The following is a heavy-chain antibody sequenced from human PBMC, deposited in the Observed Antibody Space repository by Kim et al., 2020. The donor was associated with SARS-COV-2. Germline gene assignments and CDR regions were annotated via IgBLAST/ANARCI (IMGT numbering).Heavy chain of an antibody. CDR3: AKHTEYRRGYLLDF. V-gene: IGHV3-53*01. J-gene: IGHJ4*02. D-gene: IGHD2-21*01. Sequence: YADSVRGRFTGSRANSRTTMYLRVNRLRAEDTAVYYCAKHTEYRRGYLLDFWGQGTLVTVSS.